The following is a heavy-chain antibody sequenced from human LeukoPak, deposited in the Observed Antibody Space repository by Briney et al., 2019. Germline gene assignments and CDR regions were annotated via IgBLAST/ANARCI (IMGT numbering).Heavy chain of an antibody. V-gene: IGHV3-48*01. CDR3: ARDALQLTGNYVTRWWFDP. CDR1: GFTFRSYS. CDR2: ISSSSSTI. D-gene: IGHD3-9*01. Sequence: GGSLRLSCTASGFTFRSYSMNWVRQAPGKGLEGVSYISSSSSTIYYADSVRGRFTISRDNAKNSLYLQMNSLSAEDTAFYYCARDALQLTGNYVTRWWFDPWGQGTLVTVSS. J-gene: IGHJ5*02.